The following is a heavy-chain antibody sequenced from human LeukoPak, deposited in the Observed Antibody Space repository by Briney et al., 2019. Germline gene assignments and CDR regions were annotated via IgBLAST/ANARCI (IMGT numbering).Heavy chain of an antibody. CDR2: INHSGST. J-gene: IGHJ4*02. Sequence: SETLSLTCAVYGGSFNGYYWSWIRQPPGKGLEWIGEINHSGSTNYNPSLKSRVTISVDTSKNQFSLKLSSVTAADTAVYYRARARGVRLGGNSIPSLYYWGQGTLVTVSS. CDR3: ARARGVRLGGNSIPSLYY. D-gene: IGHD4-23*01. V-gene: IGHV4-34*01. CDR1: GGSFNGYY.